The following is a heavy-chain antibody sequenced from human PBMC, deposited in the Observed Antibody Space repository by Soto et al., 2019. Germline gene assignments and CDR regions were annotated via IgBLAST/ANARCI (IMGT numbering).Heavy chain of an antibody. J-gene: IGHJ5*01. CDR3: ARVRQGCSANNRYFDP. Sequence: XGTLSLTCTLSGGSVRAPDWWNCVRQSPDKGLEWIAKVHISGHSNYNPSLRSRVSVSIDSSKNQFYLNLNSVTVADMAIYYCARVRQGCSANNRYFDPWGQGTQVTVSS. V-gene: IGHV4-4*02. CDR2: VHISGHS. D-gene: IGHD2-15*01. CDR1: GGSVRAPDW.